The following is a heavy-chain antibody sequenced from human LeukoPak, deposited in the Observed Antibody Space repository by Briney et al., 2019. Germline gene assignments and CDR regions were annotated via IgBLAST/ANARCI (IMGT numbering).Heavy chain of an antibody. Sequence: GSLRLSCAASGFTFSSYWMSWIRQPPGKGLEWIGSIYYSGSTYYNPSLKSRVTISVDTSKNQFSLKLSSVTAADTAVYYCARHQTKGGIVACNYWGQGTLVTVSS. CDR1: GFTFSSYW. J-gene: IGHJ4*02. D-gene: IGHD5-12*01. V-gene: IGHV4-39*01. CDR3: ARHQTKGGIVACNY. CDR2: IYYSGST.